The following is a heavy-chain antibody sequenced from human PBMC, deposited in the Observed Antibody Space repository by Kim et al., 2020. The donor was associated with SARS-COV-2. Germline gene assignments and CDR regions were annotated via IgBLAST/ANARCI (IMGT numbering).Heavy chain of an antibody. Sequence: SETLSLTCAVYGGSFSGYYWSWIRQPPGKGLEWIGEINHSGSTNYNPSLKSRVTISVDTSKNQFSLKLSSVTAADTAVYYCARGGVWYSGSFYYYYYGMDVWGQGTTVTVSS. D-gene: IGHD3-10*01. CDR3: ARGGVWYSGSFYYYYYGMDV. V-gene: IGHV4-34*01. CDR1: GGSFSGYY. J-gene: IGHJ6*02. CDR2: INHSGST.